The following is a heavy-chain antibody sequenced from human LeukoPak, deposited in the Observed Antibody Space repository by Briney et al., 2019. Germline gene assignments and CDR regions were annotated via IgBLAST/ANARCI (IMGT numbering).Heavy chain of an antibody. CDR3: ARAPMYYYMDV. J-gene: IGHJ6*03. CDR1: GGSISSYY. V-gene: IGHV4-59*01. Sequence: PSETLSLTCTVSGGSISSYYWSRIRQPPGKGLEWIGYIYYSGSTNYNPSLKSRVNISVDTSKNQFSLKLSSVTAADTAVYYCARAPMYYYMDVWGKGTTVTVSS. CDR2: IYYSGST.